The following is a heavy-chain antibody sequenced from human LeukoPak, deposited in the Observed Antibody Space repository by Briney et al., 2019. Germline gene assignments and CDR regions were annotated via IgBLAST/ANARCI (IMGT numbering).Heavy chain of an antibody. V-gene: IGHV4-59*01. Sequence: SETLSLTCTVSGGSISRDYWSWIRQPPGKGLEWIGYIDYAGRTTYNPSLKSRVTISVDTSKNQFSLRLSSVTAADTAVYYCARDRPGGSSLDYWGQGTLVTVSS. J-gene: IGHJ4*02. CDR1: GGSISRDY. D-gene: IGHD6-13*01. CDR3: ARDRPGGSSLDY. CDR2: IDYAGRT.